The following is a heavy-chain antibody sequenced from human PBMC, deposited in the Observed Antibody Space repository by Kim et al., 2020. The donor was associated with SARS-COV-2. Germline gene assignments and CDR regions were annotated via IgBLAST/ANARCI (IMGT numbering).Heavy chain of an antibody. Sequence: SETLSLTCAVYGGSFSGYYWSWIRQPPGKGLEWIGEINQSGSTNYNPSLKSRVTISVDTSKNQFSLKLSSVTAADTAVYYCARLGYCSITSCYRLLYY. CDR3: ARLGYCSITSCYRLLYY. V-gene: IGHV4-34*01. CDR1: GGSFSGYY. D-gene: IGHD2-2*03. J-gene: IGHJ4*01. CDR2: INQSGST.